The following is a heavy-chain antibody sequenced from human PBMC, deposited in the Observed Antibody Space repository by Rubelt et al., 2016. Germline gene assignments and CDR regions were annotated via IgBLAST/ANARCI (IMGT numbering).Heavy chain of an antibody. CDR3: ARESMVRGVMLGGY. D-gene: IGHD3-10*01. CDR2: INSDGSST. CDR1: GFTFSSYW. Sequence: VQLVESGGGVVQPGRSLRLSCAASGFTFSSYWMHWVRQAPGKGLVWVSRINSDGSSTSYADSVRGRFTISRDNAKNTLYLQMNSLGAEDTAVYYCARESMVRGVMLGGYWGQGTLVTVSS. V-gene: IGHV3-74*01. J-gene: IGHJ4*02.